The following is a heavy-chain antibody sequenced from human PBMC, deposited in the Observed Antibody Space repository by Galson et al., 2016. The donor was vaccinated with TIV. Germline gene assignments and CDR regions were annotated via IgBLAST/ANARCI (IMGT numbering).Heavy chain of an antibody. V-gene: IGHV3-53*01. D-gene: IGHD1-1*01. Sequence: SLRLSCAASGFAVSTTYISWVRQAPGRGRGWDSVLYVGGATYYTDAVKGRFTISRDNSKNTLYLQMDALRAEDTAVYYCARAGGSNWNYFDKWGQGTLVTVSS. CDR1: GFAVSTTY. J-gene: IGHJ4*02. CDR2: LYVGGAT. CDR3: ARAGGSNWNYFDK.